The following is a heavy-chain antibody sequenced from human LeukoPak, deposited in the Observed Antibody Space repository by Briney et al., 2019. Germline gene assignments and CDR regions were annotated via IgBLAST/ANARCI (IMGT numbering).Heavy chain of an antibody. J-gene: IGHJ4*02. CDR2: IYPGDSDT. CDR3: ARHSSRDHRYYFDS. CDR1: GYSFTDYW. V-gene: IGHV5-51*01. Sequence: GESLKISCKASGYSFTDYWTGWVRQMPGKGLEWMGIIYPGDSDTRYSPSFQGQVTISADKSITTAYLYWSSLRASDTAIYYCARHSSRDHRYYFDSWGQGTLVSVSS.